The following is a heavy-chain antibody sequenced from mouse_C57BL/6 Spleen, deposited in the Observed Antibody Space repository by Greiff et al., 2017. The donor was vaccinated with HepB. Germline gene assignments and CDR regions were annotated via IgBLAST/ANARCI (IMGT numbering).Heavy chain of an antibody. CDR2: INPYNGGT. J-gene: IGHJ4*01. CDR3: ARDWDDYAMDY. Sequence: EVQLQQSGPVLVKPGASVKMSCKASGYTFTDYYMNWVKQSHGKSLEWIGVINPYNGGTSYNQKFKGKATLTVDKSSSTAYMELNSLTSEDSAVYYCARDWDDYAMDYWGQGTSVTVSS. D-gene: IGHD4-1*01. V-gene: IGHV1-19*01. CDR1: GYTFTDYY.